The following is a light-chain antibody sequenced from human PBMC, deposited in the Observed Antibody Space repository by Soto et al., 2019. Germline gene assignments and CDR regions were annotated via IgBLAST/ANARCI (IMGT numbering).Light chain of an antibody. CDR3: QQTSSYPST. Sequence: DIHMTQSPSTLSVSVIDSVTITFLASQGITSYLAWYQQKPGKAPNLLIYGASTLQSGVPSRFSGSGSGTDFTLTINSLQAEDFATYYCQQTSSYPSTFGGGTKVDIK. CDR2: GAS. J-gene: IGKJ4*01. CDR1: QGITSY. V-gene: IGKV1-9*01.